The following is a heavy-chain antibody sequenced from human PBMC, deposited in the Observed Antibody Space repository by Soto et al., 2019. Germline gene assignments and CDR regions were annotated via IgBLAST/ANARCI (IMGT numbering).Heavy chain of an antibody. CDR1: VFTGSNAW. CDR2: IKSKNDGGTT. J-gene: IGHJ5*02. D-gene: IGHD3-10*01. V-gene: IGHV3-15*01. CDR3: TTGYGSGSYGAWFDP. Sequence: GALRLACAASVFTGSNAWMSWVRQAPEKGLEWVGRIKSKNDGGTTDYAAPVKGRFAISRDDSKNTLYLQMNSLKTEDTAVYYCTTGYGSGSYGAWFDPWGQGTLVTVSS.